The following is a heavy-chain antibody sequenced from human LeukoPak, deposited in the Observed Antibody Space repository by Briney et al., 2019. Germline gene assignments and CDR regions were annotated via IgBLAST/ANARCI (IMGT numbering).Heavy chain of an antibody. Sequence: GGSLRLSCAASVFTFSNYAMSWVRQAPGKGLEWVSSINGNGGSTYYADSVKGRFTISRDNSKNTLYLQMNSLRAEDTAIYYCAKIGGSVAYWGQGTLVTVSS. D-gene: IGHD2-15*01. V-gene: IGHV3-23*01. J-gene: IGHJ4*02. CDR1: VFTFSNYA. CDR3: AKIGGSVAY. CDR2: INGNGGST.